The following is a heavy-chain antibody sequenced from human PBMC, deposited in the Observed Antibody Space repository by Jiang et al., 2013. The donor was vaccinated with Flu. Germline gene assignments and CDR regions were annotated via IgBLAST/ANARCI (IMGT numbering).Heavy chain of an antibody. CDR2: THYSGST. D-gene: IGHD5-12*01. V-gene: IGHV4-31*03. CDR1: GGSITTGGYY. CDR3: AGDRGYSGFDLHYFDN. J-gene: IGHJ4*02. Sequence: GSGLVKPSQTLSLTCTVSGGSITTGGYYWSWIRQHPGKGLEWIGYTHYSGSTYYNPSLKSRLSISLDTSNNQFSLRLNSVTAADTAVYYCAGDRGYSGFDLHYFDNWGQGTLVTVSS.